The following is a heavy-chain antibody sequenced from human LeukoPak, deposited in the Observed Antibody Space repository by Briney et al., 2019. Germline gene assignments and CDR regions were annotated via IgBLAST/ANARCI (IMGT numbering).Heavy chain of an antibody. CDR3: ARSDEITAADSYYYYAMDV. CDR2: ISCSGSTM. CDR1: GFIFSNYE. V-gene: IGHV3-48*03. D-gene: IGHD6-25*01. J-gene: IGHJ6*04. Sequence: GGSLRLSCVASGFIFSNYEMNWVRQAPGKGLEWVSYISCSGSTMYYADCVKGRFTISRDNAKKSLYLQMNSLRAEDTAVYFCARSDEITAADSYYYYAMDVWGKGTTVTVSS.